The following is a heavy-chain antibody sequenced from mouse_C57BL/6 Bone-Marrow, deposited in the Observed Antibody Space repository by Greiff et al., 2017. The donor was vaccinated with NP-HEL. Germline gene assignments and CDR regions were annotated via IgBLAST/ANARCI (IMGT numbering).Heavy chain of an antibody. CDR3: TRPLLQKFAY. D-gene: IGHD2-1*01. V-gene: IGHV1-15*01. J-gene: IGHJ3*01. CDR2: IDPETGGT. Sequence: LQESGAELVRPGASVTLSCKASGYTFTDYEMHWVKQTPVHGLEWIGAIDPETGGTAYNQKFKGKAILTADKSSSTAYMELRSLTSEDSAVYYCTRPLLQKFAYWGQGTLVTVSA. CDR1: GYTFTDYE.